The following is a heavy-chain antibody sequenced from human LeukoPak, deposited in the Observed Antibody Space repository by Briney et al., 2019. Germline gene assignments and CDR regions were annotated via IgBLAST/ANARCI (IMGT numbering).Heavy chain of an antibody. V-gene: IGHV3-21*04. Sequence: GGSLRLSCAASGFTFSSYSMNWVRQAPGKGLEWVSSISSSSSYIYYADSVKGRFTISRDNAKNSLYLQMNSLRAEDTAVYYCARGPQLWFPTLGYWGQGTLVTVSS. J-gene: IGHJ4*02. CDR1: GFTFSSYS. CDR2: ISSSSSYI. D-gene: IGHD5-18*01. CDR3: ARGPQLWFPTLGY.